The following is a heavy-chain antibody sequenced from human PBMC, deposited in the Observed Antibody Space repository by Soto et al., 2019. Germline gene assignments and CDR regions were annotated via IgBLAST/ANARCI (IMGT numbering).Heavy chain of an antibody. V-gene: IGHV4-59*01. Sequence: SETLSLTCTVSGGSITSSYWSWIRRPPGKGLEWFAYIYDTGISGYTPSTSYNPSLKSRVTMSVDTSKSQFSLKLTSVTAADTAVYDCARGEDAFFYYGLDVWGQVITVTVSS. CDR3: ARGEDAFFYYGLDV. CDR2: IYDTGISGYTPST. CDR1: GGSITSSY. J-gene: IGHJ6*02.